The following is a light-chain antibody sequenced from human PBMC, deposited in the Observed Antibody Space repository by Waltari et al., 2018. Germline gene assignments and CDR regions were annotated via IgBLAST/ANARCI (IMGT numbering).Light chain of an antibody. CDR3: SSYTTSITLV. Sequence: QSALTQPASVSGSPGQSITISCAGTSSDVGGYDSVSWYQQHPGKAPKLMIYDVSNRPSGVSSRCSGSKSGNTASLTISGLQAEDEANYYCSSYTTSITLVFGGGTKLTVL. CDR1: SSDVGGYDS. V-gene: IGLV2-14*03. J-gene: IGLJ2*01. CDR2: DVS.